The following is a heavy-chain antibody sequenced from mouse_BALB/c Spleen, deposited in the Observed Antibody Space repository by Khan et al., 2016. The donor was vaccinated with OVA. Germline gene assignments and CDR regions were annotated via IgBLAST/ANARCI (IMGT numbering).Heavy chain of an antibody. J-gene: IGHJ3*01. V-gene: IGHV5-15*02. Sequence: EVELVESGGGLVQPGGSRKLSCAASGFTFSDYGMAWVRQAPGKGPEWVAFISDLAYTIYYADTVTGRFTISRENAKKTLYLEMSSLRSGDTAIYYCARGGGTAPFAYWGLGTLVTVSA. CDR2: ISDLAYTI. CDR1: GFTFSDYG. CDR3: ARGGGTAPFAY. D-gene: IGHD1-2*01.